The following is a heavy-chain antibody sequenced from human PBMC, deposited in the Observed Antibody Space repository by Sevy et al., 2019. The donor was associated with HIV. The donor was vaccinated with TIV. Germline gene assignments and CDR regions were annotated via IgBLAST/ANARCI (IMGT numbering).Heavy chain of an antibody. V-gene: IGHV3-15*01. Sequence: GGSLRLSCAASEDSEFTFSKAWMTWVRQAPGKGPEWVGRIKSKSDAGTTDYAAPVKGRFTISRDDSKNTLYLQMNSLKTEDTAVYYCTTDLPPDCGGDCYSDGVDYWGQGTLVTVSS. CDR2: IKSKSDAGTT. J-gene: IGHJ4*02. D-gene: IGHD2-21*02. CDR3: TTDLPPDCGGDCYSDGVDY. CDR1: EDSEFTFSKAW.